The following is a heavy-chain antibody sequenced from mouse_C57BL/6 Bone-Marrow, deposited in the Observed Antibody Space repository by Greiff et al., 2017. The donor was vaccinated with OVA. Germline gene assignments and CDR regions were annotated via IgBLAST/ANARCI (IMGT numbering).Heavy chain of an antibody. D-gene: IGHD2-5*01. V-gene: IGHV1-15*01. J-gene: IGHJ4*01. CDR2: IDPETGGT. CDR3: TRGYSNYYAMDY. Sequence: VQLQQSGAELVRPGASVTLSCKASGYTFTDYEMHWVKQTPVHGLEWIGAIDPETGGTAYNQKFKGKAILTADKSSSNAYMELRSLTSEYSAVYYCTRGYSNYYAMDYWGQGTSVTVSS. CDR1: GYTFTDYE.